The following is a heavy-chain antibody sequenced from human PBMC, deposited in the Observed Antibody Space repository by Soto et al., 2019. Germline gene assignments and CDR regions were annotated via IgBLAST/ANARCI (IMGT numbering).Heavy chain of an antibody. D-gene: IGHD4-17*01. CDR2: ISNDGSST. CDR1: GFTLNSFF. J-gene: IGHJ5*02. CDR3: ARDQTTGDWFDA. V-gene: IGHV3-74*03. Sequence: GGSLRLSCAASGFTLNSFFMHWVRQAPGKGLMWVSRISNDGSSTTYADSVKGRFTISRDNARNTVYLQMNSLRADDTAVYYCARDQTTGDWFDAWGQGALVTVSS.